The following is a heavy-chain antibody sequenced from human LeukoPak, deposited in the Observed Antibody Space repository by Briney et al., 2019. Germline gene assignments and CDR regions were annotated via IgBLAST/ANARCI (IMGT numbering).Heavy chain of an antibody. D-gene: IGHD6-19*01. J-gene: IGHJ4*02. V-gene: IGHV4-4*07. CDR3: ARGVVVAGLRFYFDS. CDR2: IYSTGST. Sequence: SETLSLTCTVSGGSISSYYWSWIRQPAGKGLEWIGRIYSTGSTKYSPSLESRLTMSLDTSKDQFSLKLTSVTAADTAVYYCARGVVVAGLRFYFDSWGQGSLVSVSS. CDR1: GGSISSYY.